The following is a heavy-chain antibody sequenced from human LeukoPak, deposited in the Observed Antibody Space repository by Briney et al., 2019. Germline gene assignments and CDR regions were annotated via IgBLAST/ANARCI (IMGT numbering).Heavy chain of an antibody. J-gene: IGHJ4*02. Sequence: GGSLRLSCAASGFSLSDYGISWARQAPGKGLEGISYITTNSAKFYADSVRGRIAISRDNDKNSVYLQMNSLRDEDTAVYYCTRGRYQFLGPNDYWGQGSLVTVSS. CDR3: TRGRYQFLGPNDY. CDR2: ITTNSAK. CDR1: GFSLSDYG. D-gene: IGHD2/OR15-2a*01. V-gene: IGHV3-48*02.